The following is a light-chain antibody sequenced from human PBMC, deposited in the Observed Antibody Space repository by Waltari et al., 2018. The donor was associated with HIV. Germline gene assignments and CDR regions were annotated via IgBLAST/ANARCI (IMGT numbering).Light chain of an antibody. CDR3: QSYDSITWV. Sequence: NFMLTQPHSVSESPGKTVTISCTGSSGSIASNYVQWYQQRPGRAPTTVIYEHNQRPSGVPERFSGSIDSSSNSASLAISGLKTEDEADYYCQSYDSITWVFGGGTKLTVL. CDR1: SGSIASNY. J-gene: IGLJ3*02. V-gene: IGLV6-57*02. CDR2: EHN.